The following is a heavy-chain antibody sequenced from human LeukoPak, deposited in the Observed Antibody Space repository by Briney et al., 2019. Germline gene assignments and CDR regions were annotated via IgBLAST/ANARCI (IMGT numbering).Heavy chain of an antibody. CDR3: ARRDYYGSGSTGMDV. D-gene: IGHD3-10*01. V-gene: IGHV5-51*01. CDR1: GYSFTSYW. Sequence: ESVKISCKGSGYSFTSYWIGWVRQMPGKCLEWMGNIYPGDSDTRYSPSFQGHVTISADKSISTAYLQWSSLKASDTAMYYCARRDYYGSGSTGMDVWGKGTTVTVSS. J-gene: IGHJ6*04. CDR2: IYPGDSDT.